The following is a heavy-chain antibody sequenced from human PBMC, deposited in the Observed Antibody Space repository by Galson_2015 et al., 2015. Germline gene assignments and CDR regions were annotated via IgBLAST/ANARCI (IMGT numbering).Heavy chain of an antibody. V-gene: IGHV3-21*01. J-gene: IGHJ4*02. CDR1: GFTFSSYS. CDR3: ASIDYYDSSGYTNYPAFDD. Sequence: SCAASGFTFSSYSMNWVRQAPGKGLEWVSSISSSSSYIYYADSVKGRFTISRDNAKNSLYLQMNSLRAEDTAVYYCASIDYYDSSGYTNYPAFDDWGQGTLVTVSS. CDR2: ISSSSSYI. D-gene: IGHD3-22*01.